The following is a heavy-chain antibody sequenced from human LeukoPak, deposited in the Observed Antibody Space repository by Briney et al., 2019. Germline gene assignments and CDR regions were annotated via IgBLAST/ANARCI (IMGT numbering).Heavy chain of an antibody. V-gene: IGHV4-4*07. Sequence: ASETLSLTCTVSGVSISSYYWSWLRQPAGKGLEWLGRIYTSGSTNYNPSLKSRVTMSVDTSKNQFSLKLSSVTAADTAVYYCARGAVVVPAAIGSYYFDYWGQGTLVTVPS. J-gene: IGHJ4*02. CDR2: IYTSGST. CDR1: GVSISSYY. D-gene: IGHD2-2*01. CDR3: ARGAVVVPAAIGSYYFDY.